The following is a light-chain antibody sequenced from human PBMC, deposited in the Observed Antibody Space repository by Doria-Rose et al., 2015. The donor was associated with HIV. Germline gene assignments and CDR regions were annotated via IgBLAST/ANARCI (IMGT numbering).Light chain of an antibody. J-gene: IGLJ1*01. CDR3: NTYAIGGTYV. CDR2: DVN. CDR1: SRDVGVYEY. V-gene: IGLV2-14*03. Sequence: QSALIQPASVSGSPGQSITISCTGTSRDVGVYEYVSWYQQHPGKAPKLMIYDVNKRPSGVSTRFSGSKSGNTASLTISGLQTDDEADYYCNTYAIGGTYVFGSGTTVIVV.